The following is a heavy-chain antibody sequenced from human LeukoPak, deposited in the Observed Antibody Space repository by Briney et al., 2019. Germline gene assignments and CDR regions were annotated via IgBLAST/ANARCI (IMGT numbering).Heavy chain of an antibody. CDR3: ARDRYGYSGYDSYNWFDP. CDR1: GGSISSGGYY. J-gene: IGHJ5*02. V-gene: IGHV4-61*02. CDR2: IYTSGRT. D-gene: IGHD5-12*01. Sequence: SETLSLTCTVSGGSISSGGYYWSWMRQPAGKGLEWIGRIYTSGRTNYNPSLKSRVTISVDTSKNQFSLKLSSVTAADTAVYYCARDRYGYSGYDSYNWFDPWGQGTLVTVSS.